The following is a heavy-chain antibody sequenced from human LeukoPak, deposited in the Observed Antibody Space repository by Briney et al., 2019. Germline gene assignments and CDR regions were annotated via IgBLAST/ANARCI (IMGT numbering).Heavy chain of an antibody. CDR1: GFTFSSYW. CDR3: ARDPRQYSSGWYYFDY. CDR2: ISYDGSNK. V-gene: IGHV3-30-3*01. J-gene: IGHJ4*02. Sequence: PGGSLRLSCAASGFTFSSYWMSWVRQAPGKGLEWVAVISYDGSNKYYADSVKGRFTISRDDSKNTLYLQMNSLRAEDTAVYYCARDPRQYSSGWYYFDYWGQGTLVTVSS. D-gene: IGHD6-19*01.